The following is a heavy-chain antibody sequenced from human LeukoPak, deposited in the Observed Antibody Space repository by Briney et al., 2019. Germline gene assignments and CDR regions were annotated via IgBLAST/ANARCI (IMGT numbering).Heavy chain of an antibody. Sequence: PSETLSLTCTVSGGSISSYYWSWIRQPPGKGLEWIGYIYYSGSTNYNPSLKSRVTISVDTSKNQFSLKLSSVTAADTAVYYCARELEEAYDILTGHIIGYMDVWGKGTTVTISS. CDR1: GGSISSYY. J-gene: IGHJ6*03. V-gene: IGHV4-59*01. CDR2: IYYSGST. D-gene: IGHD3-9*01. CDR3: ARELEEAYDILTGHIIGYMDV.